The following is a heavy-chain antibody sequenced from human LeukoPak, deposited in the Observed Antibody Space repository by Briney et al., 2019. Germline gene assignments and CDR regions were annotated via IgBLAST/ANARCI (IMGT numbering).Heavy chain of an antibody. J-gene: IGHJ4*02. CDR1: GFTFSSYA. CDR3: AKGGYSSSWYPFDY. CDR2: ISGSGGST. V-gene: IGHV3-23*01. Sequence: GGSQRLSCAASGFTFSSYAMSWVRQAPGKGLEWVSAISGSGGSTYYADSVKGRFTISRDNSKNTLYLQMNSLRAEDTAVYYCAKGGYSSSWYPFDYWGQGTLVTVSS. D-gene: IGHD6-13*01.